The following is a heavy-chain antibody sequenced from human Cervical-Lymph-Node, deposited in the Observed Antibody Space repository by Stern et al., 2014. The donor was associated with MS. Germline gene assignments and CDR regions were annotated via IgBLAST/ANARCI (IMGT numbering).Heavy chain of an antibody. V-gene: IGHV3-30*03. CDR2: MSFVGGNK. CDR1: GFSLSNSG. CDR3: MGVGDAMHV. Sequence: VQLLESGGGVVQPGRSLKLSCAASGFSLSNSGMHWVRQAPGKGLEWVAVMSFVGGNKKYGDSVKGRFSISRDMANNTLFLQMNSLRPEDTAVYYCMGVGDAMHVWGQGTTVIVSS. J-gene: IGHJ6*02.